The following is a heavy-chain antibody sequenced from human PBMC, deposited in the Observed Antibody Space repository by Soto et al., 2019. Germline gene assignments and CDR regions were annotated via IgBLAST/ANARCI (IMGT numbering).Heavy chain of an antibody. CDR1: GFTLSGYS. CDR3: VRDPVLWHPDRLDV. V-gene: IGHV3-21*01. J-gene: IGHJ6*02. Sequence: SGGSLRLSCAGAGFTLSGYSMNWVRQAPGRGLEWVASISLGGSYIFYSDSVKGRFTISRDNAKGSLFLQMNGLRVEDTAVYYCVRDPVLWHPDRLDVWGQGTTVTVSS. D-gene: IGHD2-21*01. CDR2: ISLGGSYI.